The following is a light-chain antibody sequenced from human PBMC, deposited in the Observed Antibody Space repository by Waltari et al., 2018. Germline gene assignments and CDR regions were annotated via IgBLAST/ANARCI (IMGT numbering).Light chain of an antibody. CDR2: DVN. CDR3: SSYTTGSTRYV. V-gene: IGLV2-14*03. J-gene: IGLJ1*01. Sequence: QSALTQPASVSGSPGQSIPISCTGTRSDLGAYNFVSWYQKHPGKAPKVMIYDVNNRPSGVSSRFSGSKSGNTASLTISGLQAEDEADYYCSSYTTGSTRYVFGSGTKVTVL. CDR1: RSDLGAYNF.